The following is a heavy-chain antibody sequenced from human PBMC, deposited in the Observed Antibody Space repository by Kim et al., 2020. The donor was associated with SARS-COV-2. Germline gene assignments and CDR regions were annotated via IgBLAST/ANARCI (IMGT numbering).Heavy chain of an antibody. CDR2: INHSGST. V-gene: IGHV4-34*01. Sequence: SETLSLTCAVYGGSFSGYYWSWIRQPPGKGLEWIGEINHSGSTNYNPSLKSRVTISVHTSKNQFSLKLSSVTAADTAVYYCARGSLMGYDYGGNAWKFFDYWGQGTLVTVSS. CDR3: ARGSLMGYDYGGNAWKFFDY. D-gene: IGHD4-17*01. J-gene: IGHJ4*02. CDR1: GGSFSGYY.